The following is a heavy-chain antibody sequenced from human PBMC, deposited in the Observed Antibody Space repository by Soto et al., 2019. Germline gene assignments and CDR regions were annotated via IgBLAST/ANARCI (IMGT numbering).Heavy chain of an antibody. Sequence: LSLTCIVSGGSITSYHWSWIRQLPEKGLEWIAYTSYTLDTDYNPSLKSRVTISIHTSKSQFSLQLTSVTAADTAVYYCARGEADTAMVDSWGQGTPVPSPQ. CDR3: ARGEADTAMVDS. CDR1: GGSITSYH. D-gene: IGHD5-18*01. J-gene: IGHJ4*02. CDR2: TSYTLDT. V-gene: IGHV4-59*01.